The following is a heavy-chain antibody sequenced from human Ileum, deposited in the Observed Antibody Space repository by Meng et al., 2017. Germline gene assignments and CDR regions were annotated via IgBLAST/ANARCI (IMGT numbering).Heavy chain of an antibody. Sequence: QVQLQESGPGLVKPSQTLSLTCSVSGGSFSSDNYYWTWIRQTPGKGLECIGLTYYNGSPFYNPSLRSRVTISVDTSKDQFSLKLTSVTAADTAVYYCARERRHYYGSGSFDYWGQGILVTVSS. CDR2: TYYNGSP. D-gene: IGHD3-10*01. CDR3: ARERRHYYGSGSFDY. CDR1: GGSFSSDNYY. V-gene: IGHV4-30-4*01. J-gene: IGHJ4*02.